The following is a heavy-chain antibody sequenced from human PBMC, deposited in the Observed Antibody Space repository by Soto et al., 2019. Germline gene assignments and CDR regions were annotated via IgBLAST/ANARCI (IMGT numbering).Heavy chain of an antibody. D-gene: IGHD3-3*01. V-gene: IGHV4-34*01. J-gene: IGHJ6*03. CDR1: GGSFSGDY. CDR2: INHSGST. CDR3: ARGLFNYDFRSGYPGPHYYYMDV. Sequence: PSETLPLTCAVYGGSFSGDYWSWIRQPPGKGLEWIGEINHSGSTNYNPSLKSRVTISVDTSKNQFSLKLSSVTAADTAVYYCARGLFNYDFRSGYPGPHYYYMDVWGKGTTVTVSS.